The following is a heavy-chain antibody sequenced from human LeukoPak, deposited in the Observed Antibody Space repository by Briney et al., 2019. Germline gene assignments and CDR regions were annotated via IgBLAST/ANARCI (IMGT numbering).Heavy chain of an antibody. D-gene: IGHD3-10*01. V-gene: IGHV3-21*04. CDR2: ISSSSYI. J-gene: IGHJ4*02. CDR1: GFTFSSYS. CDR3: AKGLYGSGSYPDY. Sequence: PGGSLRLSCAASGFTFSSYSMNWVRQAPGKGLESVSSISSSSYIYYADSVKGRFTISRDNAKNSLYLQMNSLRAEDMALYYCAKGLYGSGSYPDYWGQGTLVTVSS.